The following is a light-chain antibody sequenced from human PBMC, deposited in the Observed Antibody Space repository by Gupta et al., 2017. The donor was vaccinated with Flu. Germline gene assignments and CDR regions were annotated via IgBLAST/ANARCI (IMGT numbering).Light chain of an antibody. V-gene: IGKV1-5*03. CDR1: QSVRSW. J-gene: IGKJ4*02. Sequence: PSTLSAYVGDRVTITCRASQSVRSWLAWYQQKPGKAPKLLIYKASNLESEVPSRFSGSGSGTEFTLTISSLQPDDFATYYCQQYDSYSRTFGGGTKVEI. CDR2: KAS. CDR3: QQYDSYSRT.